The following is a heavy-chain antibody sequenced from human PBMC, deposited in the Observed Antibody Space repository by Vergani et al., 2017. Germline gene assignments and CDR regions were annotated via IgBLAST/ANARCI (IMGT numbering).Heavy chain of an antibody. D-gene: IGHD6-13*01. Sequence: EVQLLESGGGLVQPGGSLRLSCAASGFTFSSYAMSWVRQAPGKGLEWVSAISGSGGSTYYADSVKGRFTISRDNAKNSLYLQMNSLRAEDTAVYYCASSPIAAAGTVWYFDLWGRGTLVTVSS. J-gene: IGHJ2*01. CDR3: ASSPIAAAGTVWYFDL. CDR1: GFTFSSYA. CDR2: ISGSGGST. V-gene: IGHV3-23*01.